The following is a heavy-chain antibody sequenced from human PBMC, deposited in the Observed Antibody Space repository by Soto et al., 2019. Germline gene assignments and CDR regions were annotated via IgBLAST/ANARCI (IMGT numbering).Heavy chain of an antibody. CDR3: ARRARGYSYGYFYYGMDV. CDR2: IIPIFGTA. CDR1: GGTFSSYA. V-gene: IGHV1-69*01. J-gene: IGHJ6*02. D-gene: IGHD5-18*01. Sequence: QVQLVQSGAEVKKPGSSVKVSCKASGGTFSSYAIRWVRQAPGQGLEWMGGIIPIFGTANYAQKFQGRVTITADESTSTAYMELSSLRSEDTAVYYCARRARGYSYGYFYYGMDVWGQGTTVTVSS.